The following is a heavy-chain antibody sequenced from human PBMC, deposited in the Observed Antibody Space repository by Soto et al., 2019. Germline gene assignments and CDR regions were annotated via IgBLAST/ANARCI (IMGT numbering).Heavy chain of an antibody. CDR1: GFTFSGSA. Sequence: PGGSLRLSCAASGFTFSGSAMHWVRQASGKGLEWVGRIRSKADTYATTYAASVKGRFTISRDDSKNTAYLQMNSLKTEDTAVYYCIRPIAANTGEFYYWGQRTLVTVSS. CDR2: IRSKADTYAT. V-gene: IGHV3-73*01. CDR3: IRPIAANTGEFYY. J-gene: IGHJ4*02. D-gene: IGHD2-15*01.